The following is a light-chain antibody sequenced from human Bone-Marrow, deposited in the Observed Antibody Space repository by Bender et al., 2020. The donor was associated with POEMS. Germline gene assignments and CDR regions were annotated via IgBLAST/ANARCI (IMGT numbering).Light chain of an antibody. V-gene: IGLV2-8*01. CDR1: SSDVGSNDR. CDR2: EVT. Sequence: QSALTQPPSVSGSPGQSVTITCTGTSSDVGSNDRVSWYQQTPDTAPKLIIFEVTRRPSGVPDRFSGSKSGNTASLTVSGLQTEDEADYYCSSYAGSNNLVFGGGTKLTV. CDR3: SSYAGSNNLV. J-gene: IGLJ2*01.